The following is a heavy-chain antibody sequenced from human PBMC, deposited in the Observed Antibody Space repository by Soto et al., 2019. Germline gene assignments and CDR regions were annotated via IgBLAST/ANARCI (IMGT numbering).Heavy chain of an antibody. CDR1: GFTFSSYA. CDR3: AKRWGDRFLEPRDYFDY. CDR2: ISGSGGST. Sequence: EVQLLESGGGLVQPGGSLRLSCAASGFTFSSYAMSWVRQAPGKGLEWVSTISGSGGSTYHADSVKGRLTISRDNSKNTLYRQMNSLSAEDTAIYYCAKRWGDRFLEPRDYFDYWGQGTLVTVSS. D-gene: IGHD3-3*01. V-gene: IGHV3-23*01. J-gene: IGHJ4*02.